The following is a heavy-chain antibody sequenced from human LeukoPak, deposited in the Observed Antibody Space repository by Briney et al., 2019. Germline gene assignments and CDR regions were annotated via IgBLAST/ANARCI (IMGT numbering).Heavy chain of an antibody. CDR3: AGVRSATAGRPYYYYYDRDV. J-gene: IGHJ6*03. CDR1: GGSFSGYY. CDR2: IKHSVGT. Sequence: SETLSLTCAVYGGSFSGYYWSCIRQPPGGGLEWIGEIKHSVGTNYKPSLNSRVTISVDTSKNQFSLKLSSVTAADTAVYYCAGVRSATAGRPYYYYYDRDVWGKGTTVTVSS. V-gene: IGHV4-34*01. D-gene: IGHD1-1*01.